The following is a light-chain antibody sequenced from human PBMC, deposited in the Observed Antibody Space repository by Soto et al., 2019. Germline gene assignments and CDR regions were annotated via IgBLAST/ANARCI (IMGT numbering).Light chain of an antibody. J-gene: IGKJ1*01. CDR3: LHALQPPPA. Sequence: DIVLTQSPLSLPVTPGEPASISCRSSHSLLQRSGYHYLDWYLQKPGQSPQLLIYLGSNRATGVPDRFSGSGSGTDFTLKISRVEAEDVGVYYCLHALQPPPAFGQGTKVEIK. CDR1: HSLLQRSGYHY. CDR2: LGS. V-gene: IGKV2-28*01.